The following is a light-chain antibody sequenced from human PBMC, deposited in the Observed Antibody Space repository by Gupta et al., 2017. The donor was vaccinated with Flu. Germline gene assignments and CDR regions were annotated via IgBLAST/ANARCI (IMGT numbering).Light chain of an antibody. CDR1: SRDISCV. V-gene: IGLV4-60*03. Sequence: KLTCTRSSRDISCVNELHRQQPGKAPPYLLKLEGSGNCNKGGGVPVPFSNSSSGADRNLTIPNAQSDDEDYYYCETWNTNPQVFGGGTKLTVL. CDR3: ETWNTNPQV. J-gene: IGLJ3*02. CDR2: LEGSGNC.